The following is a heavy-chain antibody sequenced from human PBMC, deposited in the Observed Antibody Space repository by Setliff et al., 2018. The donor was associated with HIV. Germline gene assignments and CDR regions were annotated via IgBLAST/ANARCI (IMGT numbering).Heavy chain of an antibody. CDR3: ARGAYRRRDGGTYFYQFDF. CDR2: IIPIVDIA. D-gene: IGHD1-26*01. J-gene: IGHJ4*02. CDR1: GYTFIKYY. V-gene: IGHV1-69*10. Sequence: GASVKVSCKASGYTFIKYYMHWVRQAPGQGLEWMGGIIPIVDIAKYAQKFQDRVTITADKSTSTAFMELSSLRSEDTAVNYCARGAYRRRDGGTYFYQFDFWGRGTLVTVSS.